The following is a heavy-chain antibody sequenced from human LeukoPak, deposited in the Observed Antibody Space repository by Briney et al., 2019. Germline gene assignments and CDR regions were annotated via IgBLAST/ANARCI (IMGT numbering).Heavy chain of an antibody. J-gene: IGHJ4*02. CDR1: GNSLSELS. CDR3: TTRRGDFWSGFVN. V-gene: IGHV1-24*01. D-gene: IGHD3-3*01. Sequence: ASVTVSCKVSGNSLSELSIQWVRQAPGKGLECMGGFDPEEAKMVYAQNFQGRVTMTEDTSTQAAYMELSGLTSDDTAVYYCTTRRGDFWSGFVNGGQGSWVPVPS. CDR2: FDPEEAKM.